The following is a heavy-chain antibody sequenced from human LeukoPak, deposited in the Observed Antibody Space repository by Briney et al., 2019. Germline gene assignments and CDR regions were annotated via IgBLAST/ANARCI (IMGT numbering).Heavy chain of an antibody. CDR1: GGSIRSSSYY. Sequence: SETLSLTCTVSGGSIRSSSYYWGWIRQPPGKGLQWIGSIYYSGSTYYNSSLKSRLTISVDTSKNQFSLKLSSVTAADTAVYYWAKEGSTNLYYGDVWGQGTTVTVSS. CDR2: IYYSGST. J-gene: IGHJ6*02. V-gene: IGHV4-39*02. CDR3: AKEGSTNLYYGDV. D-gene: IGHD2/OR15-2a*01.